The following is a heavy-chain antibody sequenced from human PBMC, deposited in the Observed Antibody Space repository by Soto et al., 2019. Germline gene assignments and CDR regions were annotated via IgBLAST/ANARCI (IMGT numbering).Heavy chain of an antibody. CDR1: GGSISSSSYY. V-gene: IGHV4-39*07. CDR3: ARLGRTKDLRRARYFDWLDY. D-gene: IGHD3-9*01. J-gene: IGHJ4*02. Sequence: PSETLSLTCTVSGGSISSSSYYWGWIRQPPGKGLEWIGSIYYSGSTYYNPSLKSRVTISVDTSKNQFSLKLSSVTAADTAVYYCARLGRTKDLRRARYFDWLDYWGQGTLVTVSS. CDR2: IYYSGST.